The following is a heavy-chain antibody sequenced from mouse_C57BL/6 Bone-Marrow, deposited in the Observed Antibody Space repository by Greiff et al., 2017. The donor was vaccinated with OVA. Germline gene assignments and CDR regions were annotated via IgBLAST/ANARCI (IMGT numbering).Heavy chain of an antibody. CDR2: IYPGDGDT. J-gene: IGHJ4*01. CDR1: GYAFSSSW. CDR3: ARKYYSNLYAMDY. Sequence: QVQLQQSGPELVKPGASVKISCKASGYAFSSSWMNWVKQRPGKGLEWIGRIYPGDGDTNYNGKFKGKATLTADKSSSTAYMQLSSLTSEDSAVYCCARKYYSNLYAMDYWGQGTSVTVSS. V-gene: IGHV1-82*01. D-gene: IGHD2-5*01.